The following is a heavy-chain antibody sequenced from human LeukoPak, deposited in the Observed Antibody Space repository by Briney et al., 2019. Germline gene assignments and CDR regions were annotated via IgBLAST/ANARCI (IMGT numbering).Heavy chain of an antibody. CDR3: ARLYGSGTVWFDP. J-gene: IGHJ5*02. Sequence: GESLMISCKTSGYTFSHYWIGWVRQMPGKGLEWMGVIYPSDSDTRYSPSFQGQVTISADKSNNTAYLHWSSLKASDTAVYYCARLYGSGTVWFDPWAREPWSSSPQ. V-gene: IGHV5-51*01. D-gene: IGHD3-10*01. CDR2: IYPSDSDT. CDR1: GYTFSHYW.